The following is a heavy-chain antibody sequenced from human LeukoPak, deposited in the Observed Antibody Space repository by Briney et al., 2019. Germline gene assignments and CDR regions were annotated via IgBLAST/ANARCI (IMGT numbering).Heavy chain of an antibody. Sequence: SQTLSLTCTVSGGSISSGGYSWSWIRQPPGEGLEWIGYIYYSGSTYYHPSLKSRVTISLDTSKNQFSLKLSSVTAADTAVHYCARVTTVTTSFHFDYWGQGTLVTVSS. V-gene: IGHV4-30-4*01. J-gene: IGHJ4*02. CDR3: ARVTTVTTSFHFDY. CDR1: GGSISSGGYS. D-gene: IGHD4-17*01. CDR2: IYYSGST.